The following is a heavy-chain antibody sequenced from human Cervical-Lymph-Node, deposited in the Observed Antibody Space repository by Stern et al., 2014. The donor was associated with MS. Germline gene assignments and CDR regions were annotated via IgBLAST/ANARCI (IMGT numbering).Heavy chain of an antibody. J-gene: IGHJ2*01. Sequence: QLQLQESGPGLVKPSETLSLTCTVSGGSISSYYWSWIRQPPGKGLEWIGYIYYSGSTNYNPSLKSRVTISVDTSKNQFSLKLSSVTAADTAVYYCARALRTNWGSRTLSYFDLWGRGTLVTVSS. CDR3: ARALRTNWGSRTLSYFDL. D-gene: IGHD7-27*01. V-gene: IGHV4-59*01. CDR1: GGSISSYY. CDR2: IYYSGST.